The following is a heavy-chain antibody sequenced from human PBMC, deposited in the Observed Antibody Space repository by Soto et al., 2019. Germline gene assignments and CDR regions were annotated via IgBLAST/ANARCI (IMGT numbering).Heavy chain of an antibody. Sequence: EVQLLESGGGLVQPGGSLRLSCAATGYTFSYAMSWVRQAPGKGLEWVSVISGGGGSTYYAGSGKGRFTISSDNSKNTLFLQMNSLRAEYTAVYYCARGGRSRDSSSYYSNDYFDYWGQGTHVTVSS. V-gene: IGHV3-23*01. CDR3: ARGGRSRDSSSYYSNDYFDY. J-gene: IGHJ4*02. CDR2: ISGGGGST. CDR1: GYTFSYA. D-gene: IGHD3-22*01.